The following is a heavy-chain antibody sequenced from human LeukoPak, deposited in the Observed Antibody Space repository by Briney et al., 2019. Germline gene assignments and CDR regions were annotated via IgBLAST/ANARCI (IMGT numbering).Heavy chain of an antibody. CDR1: GCSFTSYW. V-gene: IGHV5-51*01. D-gene: IGHD3-22*01. Sequence: GESLKISCKGSGCSFTSYWIGWVRQMPGKGLEWMGIIYPGDSDTRYSPSFQGQVTISADKSISTAYLQWSSLKASDTAMYYCARQRYYDHDAFDIWGQGTMVAVSS. J-gene: IGHJ3*02. CDR3: ARQRYYDHDAFDI. CDR2: IYPGDSDT.